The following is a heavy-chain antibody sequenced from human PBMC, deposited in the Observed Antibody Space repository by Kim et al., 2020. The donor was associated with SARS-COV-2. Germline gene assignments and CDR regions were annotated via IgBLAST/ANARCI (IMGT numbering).Heavy chain of an antibody. Sequence: SETLSLTCAVYGGSFSGYYWSWIRQPPGKGLEWIGEINHSGSTNYNPSLKSRVTISVDTSKNQFSLKLSSVTAADTAVYYCARGFNRGYSSNPFDYWGQGTLVTVSS. CDR2: INHSGST. D-gene: IGHD6-13*01. CDR3: ARGFNRGYSSNPFDY. J-gene: IGHJ4*02. V-gene: IGHV4-34*01. CDR1: GGSFSGYY.